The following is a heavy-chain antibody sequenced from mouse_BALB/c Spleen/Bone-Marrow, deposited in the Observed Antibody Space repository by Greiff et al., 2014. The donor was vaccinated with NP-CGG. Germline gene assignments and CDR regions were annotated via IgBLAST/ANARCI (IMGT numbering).Heavy chain of an antibody. CDR1: GFTFSRYG. D-gene: IGHD2-1*01. V-gene: IGHV5-6*01. CDR3: ARQYGNLGFMDY. Sequence: EVQLEQSGGDLVKPGGSLKLSCAASGFTFSRYGMSWVRQTPDQGLEWVANICSGGSYTYYPDSVKGRFTISRDKAKNTLYLHMSSLKSEDTAMYYCARQYGNLGFMDYWGQGTSVTVSS. CDR2: ICSGGSYT. J-gene: IGHJ4*01.